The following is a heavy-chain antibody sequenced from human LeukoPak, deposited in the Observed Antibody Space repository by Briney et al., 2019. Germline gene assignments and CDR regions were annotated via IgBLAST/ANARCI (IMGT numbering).Heavy chain of an antibody. J-gene: IGHJ6*03. CDR2: ISSTSRSYI. V-gene: IGHV3-21*01. Sequence: GGALRLSCAASGFTFSSYWMNWVRQAPGKGLEWVSSISSTSRSYIYYPDSVKGRFPISRDNAKNSLYLQMNSLRAEDTAVYYCAREHSGYDFPGRDYYYMDVWGKGTTVTVSS. CDR1: GFTFSSYW. CDR3: AREHSGYDFPGRDYYYMDV. D-gene: IGHD5-12*01.